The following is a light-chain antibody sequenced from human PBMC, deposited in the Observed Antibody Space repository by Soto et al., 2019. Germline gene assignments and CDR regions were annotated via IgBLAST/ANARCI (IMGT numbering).Light chain of an antibody. V-gene: IGLV1-47*01. Sequence: HSVLTQPPSVSATPGQRVTISCSGSNSNIGRNYVYWYRQLPGTAPKLLIYRNNQRPSGVPDRFSASKSGTSASLAISGLRSEDEADYYCAPWDNSLGGHELFGGGTKLTVL. CDR1: NSNIGRNY. J-gene: IGLJ2*01. CDR3: APWDNSLGGHEL. CDR2: RNN.